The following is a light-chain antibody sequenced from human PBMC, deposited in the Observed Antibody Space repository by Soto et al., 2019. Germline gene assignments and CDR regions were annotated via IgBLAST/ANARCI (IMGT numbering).Light chain of an antibody. J-gene: IGLJ2*01. Sequence: QSALTQPPSASGSPGQSVTVSCTGTSSDVGGYNYVSWYQQNPGKAPKLMMYEVSKRPSGVPDRFSGSKSGNTASLTVSGLQAEDEADYYCCSFAGINGFQFGGGTKLTVL. CDR3: CSFAGINGFQ. CDR2: EVS. V-gene: IGLV2-8*01. CDR1: SSDVGGYNY.